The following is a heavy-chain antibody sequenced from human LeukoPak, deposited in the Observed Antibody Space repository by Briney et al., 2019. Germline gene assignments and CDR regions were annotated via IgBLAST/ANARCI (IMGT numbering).Heavy chain of an antibody. Sequence: SETLSLTCTVSGGSISSYYWSWIRQPPGKGLGWIGYIYYSGSTNYNPSLKSRVTISVDTSKNQFSLKLSSVTAADTAVYYCARSYFIGNWYFDLWGRGTLVTVSS. J-gene: IGHJ2*01. CDR2: IYYSGST. CDR3: ARSYFIGNWYFDL. CDR1: GGSISSYY. V-gene: IGHV4-59*08. D-gene: IGHD2/OR15-2a*01.